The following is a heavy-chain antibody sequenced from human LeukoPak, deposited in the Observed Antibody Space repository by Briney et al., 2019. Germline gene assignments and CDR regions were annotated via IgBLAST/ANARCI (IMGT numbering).Heavy chain of an antibody. J-gene: IGHJ5*02. CDR1: GFPFSSYA. Sequence: GGSLRLSCAASGFPFSSYAMSWVRQAPGKGLEWVSVVSGSGGGTYYADSVKGRFTISRDNAKNSLYLQMNSLRAEDTAVYYCARYWYSSSHRGNVDPWGQGTLVTVSS. V-gene: IGHV3-23*01. D-gene: IGHD6-13*01. CDR3: ARYWYSSSHRGNVDP. CDR2: VSGSGGGT.